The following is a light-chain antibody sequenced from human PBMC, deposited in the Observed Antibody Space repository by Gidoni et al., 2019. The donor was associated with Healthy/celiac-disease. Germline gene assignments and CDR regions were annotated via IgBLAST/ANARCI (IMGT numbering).Light chain of an antibody. J-gene: IGKJ4*01. CDR1: QDISNY. V-gene: IGKV1-33*01. Sequence: DIQMTKSPSSLSASVGERVTIICQASQDISNYLNWYQQKPRNAHKLMTYDANNLETGVPSMCSRSGSGTDFTFTISILQPEDISTYYCQHYDNLVAFGGGTKVEIK. CDR2: DAN. CDR3: QHYDNLVA.